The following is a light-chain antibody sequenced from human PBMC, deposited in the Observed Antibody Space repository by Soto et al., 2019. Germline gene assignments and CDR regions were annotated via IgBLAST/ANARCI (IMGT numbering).Light chain of an antibody. Sequence: EIVLTQSPGTLSLSPGERATLSCRASQSVSKNFLAWYQQKPGQAPRLLISGASNRATGIPDRFSGSGSGTHFSLTIDRLEPEYLAVYFCQKYGSSPPTFGGGNNVAIK. J-gene: IGKJ4*01. CDR3: QKYGSSPPT. CDR2: GAS. CDR1: QSVSKNF. V-gene: IGKV3-20*01.